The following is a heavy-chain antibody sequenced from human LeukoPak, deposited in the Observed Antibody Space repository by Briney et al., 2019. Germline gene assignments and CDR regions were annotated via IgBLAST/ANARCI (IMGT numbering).Heavy chain of an antibody. CDR3: AKASAMIVVVSKHFDY. J-gene: IGHJ4*02. V-gene: IGHV3-23*01. CDR1: GFTFSSYA. Sequence: GWCLSLSCAASGFTFSSYAMSWVGQAPGEGLEWVSAISGSGCSTYYADSVKGRFTISRDNSKNTLYLQMNSLRAEDTAVYYCAKASAMIVVVSKHFDYWGQGTLVTVSS. D-gene: IGHD3-22*01. CDR2: ISGSGCST.